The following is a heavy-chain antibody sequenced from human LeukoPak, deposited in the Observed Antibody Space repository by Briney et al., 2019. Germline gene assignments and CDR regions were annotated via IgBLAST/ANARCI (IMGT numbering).Heavy chain of an antibody. D-gene: IGHD3-16*02. CDR3: APQGDDYVWGSYRPNNWFDP. V-gene: IGHV3-21*01. J-gene: IGHJ5*02. Sequence: GGSLRLSCAASGFTFSSYSMNWVRQAPGKGLEWVSSISSSSSYIYYADSVKGRFTISRDNAKNLLYLQMNSLRAEDTAVYYCAPQGDDYVWGSYRPNNWFDPWGQGTLVTVSS. CDR1: GFTFSSYS. CDR2: ISSSSSYI.